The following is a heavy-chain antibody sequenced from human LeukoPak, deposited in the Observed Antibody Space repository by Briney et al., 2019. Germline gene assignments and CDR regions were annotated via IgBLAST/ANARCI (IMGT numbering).Heavy chain of an antibody. Sequence: GGSLRLSSAASGFTFSSYSMNWVRQAPGKGLEWVSYISSSGSTIYYADSVKGRFTISRDNAKNSLYLQMNSLRAEDTAVYYCAELGITMIGGVWGKGTTVTISS. D-gene: IGHD3-10*02. CDR1: GFTFSSYS. CDR2: ISSSGSTI. CDR3: AELGITMIGGV. V-gene: IGHV3-48*04. J-gene: IGHJ6*04.